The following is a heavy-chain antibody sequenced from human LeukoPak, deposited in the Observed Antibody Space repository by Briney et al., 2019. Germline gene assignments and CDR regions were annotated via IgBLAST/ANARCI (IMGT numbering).Heavy chain of an antibody. D-gene: IGHD2-15*01. J-gene: IGHJ5*02. V-gene: IGHV4-4*09. CDR3: AKLVYSLDGSGHNWFDP. CDR2: IHTSGST. CDR1: GDGISDIY. Sequence: SETLSLTCAVSGDGISDIYWSWIRQPPGKGLEWIGFIHTSGSTYYIPSLKGRVTMSVDTSKNQFSLKPSSVTAADTAVYYCAKLVYSLDGSGHNWFDPWGQGALVTVSS.